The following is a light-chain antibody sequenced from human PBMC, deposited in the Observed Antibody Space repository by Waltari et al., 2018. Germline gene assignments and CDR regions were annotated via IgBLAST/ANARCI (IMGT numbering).Light chain of an antibody. CDR2: WAS. J-gene: IGKJ1*01. CDR1: QSLLYRSNNKNY. Sequence: EIVMTQTPDSLAVSLGARATTNCKSSQSLLYRSNNKNYLAWYQQKPGQHPKLLIYWASTREAGVPDRFSGSGSGTDFTLTISSLQAEDVAVYYCQQYYSPPLTFGQGTKVEV. CDR3: QQYYSPPLT. V-gene: IGKV4-1*01.